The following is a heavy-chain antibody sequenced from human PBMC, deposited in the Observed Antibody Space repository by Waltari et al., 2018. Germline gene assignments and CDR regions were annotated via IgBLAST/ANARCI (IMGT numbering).Heavy chain of an antibody. CDR3: ARVNYPTVVTPYYYYYYMDV. D-gene: IGHD4-17*01. V-gene: IGHV4-34*01. CDR2: INQSGST. CDR1: GGSFSGYY. J-gene: IGHJ6*03. Sequence: QVQLQQWGAGLLKPSETLSLTCAVYGGSFSGYYLRWIRQPPGKGLEWIGEINQSGSTNYNPSLKSRVTISVDTAKNQFSLKLSSVTAADTAVYYCARVNYPTVVTPYYYYYYMDVWGKGTTVTVSS.